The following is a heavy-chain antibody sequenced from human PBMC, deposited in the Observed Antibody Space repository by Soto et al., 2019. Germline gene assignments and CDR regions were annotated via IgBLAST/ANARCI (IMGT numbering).Heavy chain of an antibody. V-gene: IGHV1-18*01. CDR3: ARDLIVVVPAAVLHYGMDV. CDR2: ISAYNGNT. D-gene: IGHD2-2*01. J-gene: IGHJ6*02. CDR1: GYTFTSYG. Sequence: QVQLVQSGAEVKKPGASVKVSCKASGYTFTSYGISWVRQAPGQGLEWMGWISAYNGNTNYAQKLQGRVTMTTDTATSTAYMELRSLRSDDTAVYYCARDLIVVVPAAVLHYGMDVWGQGTTVTVSS.